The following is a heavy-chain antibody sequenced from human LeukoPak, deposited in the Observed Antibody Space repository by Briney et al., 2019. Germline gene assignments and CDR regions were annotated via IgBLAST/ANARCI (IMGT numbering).Heavy chain of an antibody. CDR3: ARAYYSTSWFPH. CDR2: INHSGRT. Sequence: SETLSLTCAVSGVSLSGYYWGWIRQTPGKGLEWIGEINHSGRTNNNPSLKSRVTISADTSKNQFSLELRSVTAADTAVYYCARAYYSTSWFPHWGQGALVTVSS. CDR1: GVSLSGYY. V-gene: IGHV4-34*01. J-gene: IGHJ5*02. D-gene: IGHD3-10*01.